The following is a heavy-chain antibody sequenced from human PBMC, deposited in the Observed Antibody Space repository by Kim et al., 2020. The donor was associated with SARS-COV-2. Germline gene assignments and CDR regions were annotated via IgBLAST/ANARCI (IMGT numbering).Heavy chain of an antibody. J-gene: IGHJ4*02. CDR1: GFNFSDYA. CDR2: ISYDGSNK. CDR3: ARDGAIVVVTAPCYFDY. Sequence: GGSLRLSCTASGFNFSDYAMHWVRQAPGTGLEWVAVISYDGSNKYYADSVKGRFTISRDNSKNTLYLQMNSLRAEDTAVYYCARDGAIVVVTAPCYFDYWGQGTLVTVSS. V-gene: IGHV3-30-3*01. D-gene: IGHD2-21*02.